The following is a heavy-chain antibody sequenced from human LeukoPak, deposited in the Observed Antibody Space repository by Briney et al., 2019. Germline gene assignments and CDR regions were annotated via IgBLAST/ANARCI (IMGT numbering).Heavy chain of an antibody. V-gene: IGHV4-30-2*01. D-gene: IGHD5-24*01. J-gene: IGHJ4*02. Sequence: SETLSLTCTVSGGSISSGGYYWSWIRQPPGKGLEWIGYIYHSGSTYYNPSLKSRVTISVDRSKNQFSLKLSSVTAADTAVYYCARLNDGYNSKYFDYWGQGTLVTVSS. CDR3: ARLNDGYNSKYFDY. CDR1: GGSISSGGYY. CDR2: IYHSGST.